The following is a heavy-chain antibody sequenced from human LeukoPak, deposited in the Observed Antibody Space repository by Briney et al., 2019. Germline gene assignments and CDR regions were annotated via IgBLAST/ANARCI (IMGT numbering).Heavy chain of an antibody. CDR2: ISGSGDST. Sequence: GGSLRLSCAASGFTFSSYIMNWVRQAAGKGLDWVSGISGSGDSTCYAGSVKGRFTIYRDNSKNTLSLKMNSLRAEDTAVYYSAKGTVMVKGYFDYWGQGTLVTVSS. V-gene: IGHV3-23*01. D-gene: IGHD5-18*01. CDR3: AKGTVMVKGYFDY. J-gene: IGHJ4*02. CDR1: GFTFSSYI.